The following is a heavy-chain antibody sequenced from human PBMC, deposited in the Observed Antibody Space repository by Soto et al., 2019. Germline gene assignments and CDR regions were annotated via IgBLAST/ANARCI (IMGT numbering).Heavy chain of an antibody. CDR3: AKSLLFVDHGYMDV. V-gene: IGHV1-69*02. D-gene: IGHD2-21*01. J-gene: IGHJ6*03. Sequence: QVPLVQSGAELKKPGSSVKVSCEASGGSFTSSSFTWVRHAPGQGLEWMGRIIPIQGKANYALKFQDRVTITADRSTRTVYMELTSLRPEDTAVYFCAKSLLFVDHGYMDVWGKGTTVTVSS. CDR2: IIPIQGKA. CDR1: GGSFTSSS.